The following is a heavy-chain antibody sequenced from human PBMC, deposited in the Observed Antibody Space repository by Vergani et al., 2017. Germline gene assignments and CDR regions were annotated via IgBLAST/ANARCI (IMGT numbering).Heavy chain of an antibody. D-gene: IGHD3-9*01. Sequence: QVHLVQSGTEVGKPGASVKISCKASGYTFTAYYIHWVRQAPEQGLEWVGVISPDGFSTFYAQKFQGRVTITRDTSTSTVYVEVTSLRSDDTAVYYCAREPPLTGFFDYWGQGTLVTVSS. J-gene: IGHJ4*02. CDR1: GYTFTAYY. CDR3: AREPPLTGFFDY. CDR2: ISPDGFST. V-gene: IGHV1-46*03.